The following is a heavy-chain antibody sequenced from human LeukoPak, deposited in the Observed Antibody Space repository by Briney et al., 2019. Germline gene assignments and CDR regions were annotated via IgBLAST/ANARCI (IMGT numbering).Heavy chain of an antibody. CDR1: GFTVSSNY. D-gene: IGHD5-12*01. Sequence: PGGSLRLSCAASGFTVSSNYMSWVRQAPGKGLEWVGRIKSKTDGGTTDYAAPVKGRFTISRDDSKNTLYLQMNSLRAEDTAVYYCARDPGSGYEEHFDYWGQGTLVTVSS. CDR3: ARDPGSGYEEHFDY. CDR2: IKSKTDGGTT. J-gene: IGHJ4*02. V-gene: IGHV3-15*01.